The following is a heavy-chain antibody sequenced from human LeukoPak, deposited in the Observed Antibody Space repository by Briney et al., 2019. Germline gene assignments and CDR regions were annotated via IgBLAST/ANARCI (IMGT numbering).Heavy chain of an antibody. CDR3: ARATPDWPTSGGAFDI. D-gene: IGHD2-15*01. CDR2: IYSSGNT. Sequence: GGSLRLSCATSGFTVSSTYMSWVRQAPGKGLEWVSVIYSSGNTYYADSVKGRSTISRDNSKNTLYLQMNSLRAEDTAVYYCARATPDWPTSGGAFDIWGQGTMVTVSS. J-gene: IGHJ3*02. CDR1: GFTVSSTY. V-gene: IGHV3-66*01.